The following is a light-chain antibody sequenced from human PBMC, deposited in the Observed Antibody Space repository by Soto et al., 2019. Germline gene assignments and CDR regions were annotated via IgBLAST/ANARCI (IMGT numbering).Light chain of an antibody. CDR1: SSDIGAYDY. Sequence: QSVLTQPASVSGSPGQSITMSCTGASSDIGAYDYVSWYQLHPGEAPKLLIYDVTNRPSGVSNRFSASKSGNSASLTISGLQAEDEADYYCTSYTSTNTLLFGGGTKVTVL. J-gene: IGLJ2*01. V-gene: IGLV2-14*01. CDR2: DVT. CDR3: TSYTSTNTLL.